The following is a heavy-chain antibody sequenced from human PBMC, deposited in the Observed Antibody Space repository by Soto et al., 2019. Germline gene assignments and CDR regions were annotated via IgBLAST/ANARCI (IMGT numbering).Heavy chain of an antibody. CDR3: ARDLRRAYGDYLCAFDI. CDR2: IIPILGIA. J-gene: IGHJ3*02. D-gene: IGHD4-17*01. Sequence: QVQLVQSGAEVKKPGSSVKVSCKASGGTFSSYTISWVRQAPGQGLEWVGRIIPILGIANYAEKVKGRVTTTADKSTSTDHLELSRLSSDATAVYCCARDLRRAYGDYLCAFDIWGQGTMVTVSS. V-gene: IGHV1-69*02. CDR1: GGTFSSYT.